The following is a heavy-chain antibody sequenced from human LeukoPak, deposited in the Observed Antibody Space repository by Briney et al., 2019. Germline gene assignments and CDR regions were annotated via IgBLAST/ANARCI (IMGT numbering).Heavy chain of an antibody. D-gene: IGHD6-13*01. CDR3: VVIEGSSWYIGKEFDY. V-gene: IGHV3-74*01. Sequence: GGSLRLSCAASGFTFSSYWMHWVRQAPGKGLVWVSRINSDGSSTSYADSVKGRFTISRDNAKNTLYLQMNSLRAEDTAVYYCVVIEGSSWYIGKEFDYWGQGTLVTVSS. J-gene: IGHJ4*02. CDR2: INSDGSST. CDR1: GFTFSSYW.